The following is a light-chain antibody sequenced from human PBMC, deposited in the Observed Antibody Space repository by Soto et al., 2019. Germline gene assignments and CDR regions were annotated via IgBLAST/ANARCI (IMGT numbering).Light chain of an antibody. CDR1: QSVSSSF. V-gene: IGKV3-20*01. CDR3: QQYGSSAWT. CDR2: GAS. Sequence: EIVLTQSPGTLSLSPGERATLSCRASQSVSSSFLAWYQQKSGQAPRLLIYGASSRATGIPDRFSGSGSGTDFTLTITRLEPEDSAVYYCQQYGSSAWTFGQGTKVEIK. J-gene: IGKJ1*01.